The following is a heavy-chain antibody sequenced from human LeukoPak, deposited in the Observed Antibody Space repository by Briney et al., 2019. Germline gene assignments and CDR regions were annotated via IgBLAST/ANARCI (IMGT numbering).Heavy chain of an antibody. CDR3: ARDLMYSSGWYFDY. D-gene: IGHD6-19*01. Sequence: SGGSLRLSCAASGFTFDDYGMSWVRHAPGKGLEWVSGINWDGGSTGDADSVKGRFTISRDNAKNSLYLQMNSLRAEDTALYYCARDLMYSSGWYFDYWGQGTLVTVSS. CDR2: INWDGGST. CDR1: GFTFDDYG. J-gene: IGHJ4*02. V-gene: IGHV3-20*04.